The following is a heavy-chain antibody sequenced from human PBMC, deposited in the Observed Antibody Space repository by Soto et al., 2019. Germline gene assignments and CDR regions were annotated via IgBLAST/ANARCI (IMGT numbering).Heavy chain of an antibody. CDR2: IHPSGDTT. Sequence: QVQLVQSGAEVKEPGASVKVSCKASGFTFQNYHMHWVRQAPGQGLEWMGIIHPSGDTTTYAQNFKGSLALTRDSSTSTAYMALSSLAAGDSAGYYCAKDLGGSRTVAYWGQGTLITVSS. CDR1: GFTFQNYH. V-gene: IGHV1-46*02. J-gene: IGHJ4*02. D-gene: IGHD3-16*01. CDR3: AKDLGGSRTVAY.